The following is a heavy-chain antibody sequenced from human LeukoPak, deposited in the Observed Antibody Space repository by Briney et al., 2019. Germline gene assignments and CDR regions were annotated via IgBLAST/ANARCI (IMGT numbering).Heavy chain of an antibody. CDR2: IKQDGSEK. J-gene: IGHJ6*02. D-gene: IGHD6-6*01. CDR3: ARVESSSSAFLGYYYYGMDV. V-gene: IGHV3-7*01. CDR1: GFTFSSYW. Sequence: GGSLRLSCAASGFTFSSYWMSWVRQAPGKGLEWVANIKQDGSEKYYVDSVKGRFTISRDNAKNSLYLQMNSLRAEDTAMCYCARVESSSSAFLGYYYYGMDVWGQGTTVTVSS.